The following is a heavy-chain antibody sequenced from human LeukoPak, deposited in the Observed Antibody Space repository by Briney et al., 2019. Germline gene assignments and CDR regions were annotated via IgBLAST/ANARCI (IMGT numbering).Heavy chain of an antibody. D-gene: IGHD6-19*01. CDR2: IKGDGTRV. CDR3: ARPVEY. CDR1: GFNLSNHW. V-gene: IGHV3-7*01. J-gene: IGHJ4*02. Sequence: GGPLRHSREGAGFNLSNHWMSWVRQAPGKGLEWVANIKGDGTRVYHVDSVNGRFTISRDNANNSLYLQMNSLRAEETAVDYCARPVEYWGQGTLVTVSS.